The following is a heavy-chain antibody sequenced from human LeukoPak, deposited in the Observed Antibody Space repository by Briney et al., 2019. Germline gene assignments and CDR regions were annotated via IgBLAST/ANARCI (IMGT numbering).Heavy chain of an antibody. V-gene: IGHV3-7*01. CDR3: ARAGALHED. Sequence: GGSLRLSCAGSGYMFNQFQLSWVRQAPGKGLDWVASMNIDGSKRYYVDSVSGRSTFSRDNAKHSLLLQMNRLREDDTAVYYCARAGALHEDWGQGTLVTVS. J-gene: IGHJ4*02. D-gene: IGHD3-10*01. CDR2: MNIDGSKR. CDR1: GYMFNQFQ.